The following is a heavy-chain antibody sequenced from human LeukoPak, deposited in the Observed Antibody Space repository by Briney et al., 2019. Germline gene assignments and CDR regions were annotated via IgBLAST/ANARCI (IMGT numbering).Heavy chain of an antibody. CDR2: ITTSGSRT. J-gene: IGHJ4*02. CDR1: GFTFSTYA. D-gene: IGHD3-10*01. Sequence: GGSLRLSCAASGFTFSTYAMNWVRQAPGKGLEWVSAITTSGSRTYYADSVKGRFTISRDNSKNTLYLQLNSLGADDTAVYFCAKVASYSRSEYGSGSFDSWGQGTLVTVSS. CDR3: AKVASYSRSEYGSGSFDS. V-gene: IGHV3-23*05.